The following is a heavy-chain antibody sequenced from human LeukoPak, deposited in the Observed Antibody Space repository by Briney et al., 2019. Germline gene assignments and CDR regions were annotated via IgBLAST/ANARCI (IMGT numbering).Heavy chain of an antibody. D-gene: IGHD3-3*01. CDR3: GRVEESASFNP. CDR1: GFTFSTYS. V-gene: IGHV3-21*01. Sequence: GGSLRLSCAASGFTFSTYSMNWVRQAPGKGLEWVSSISSSSSYIYYADSVKGRFTISRGNAKNSLYLQMNSLRAEDTAVYYCGRVEESASFNPWGQGTLVTVSS. J-gene: IGHJ5*02. CDR2: ISSSSSYI.